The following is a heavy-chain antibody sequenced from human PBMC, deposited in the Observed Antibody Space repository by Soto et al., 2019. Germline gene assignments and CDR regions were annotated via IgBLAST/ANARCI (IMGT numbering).Heavy chain of an antibody. D-gene: IGHD3-22*01. CDR2: IWYDGSNK. CDR1: GFTFSSYG. V-gene: IGHV3-33*01. CDR3: ARGHRDYDSSGYYYVNAFDI. J-gene: IGHJ3*02. Sequence: QVQLVESGGGVVQPGRSLRLSCAASGFTFSSYGMHWVRQAPGKGLEWVAVIWYDGSNKYYADSVKGRFTISRDNSKNTLYLQMNSLRAEDTAVYYCARGHRDYDSSGYYYVNAFDIWGQGTMVTVSS.